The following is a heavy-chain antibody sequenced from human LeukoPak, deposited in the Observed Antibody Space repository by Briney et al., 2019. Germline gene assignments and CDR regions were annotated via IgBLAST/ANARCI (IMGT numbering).Heavy chain of an antibody. CDR2: ISSSSSYI. CDR1: GFTFSSNA. V-gene: IGHV3-21*01. J-gene: IGHJ6*03. D-gene: IGHD3-10*01. Sequence: GGSLRLSCAASGFTFSSNAMTWVRQAPGKGLEWVSSISSSSSYIYYADSVKGRFTISRDNAKNSLYLQMNSLRAEDTAVYYCAGGGFGEAYYYYYYMDVWGKGTTVTVSS. CDR3: AGGGFGEAYYYYYYMDV.